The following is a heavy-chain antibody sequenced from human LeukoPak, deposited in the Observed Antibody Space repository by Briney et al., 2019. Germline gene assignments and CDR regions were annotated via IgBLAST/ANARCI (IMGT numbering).Heavy chain of an antibody. CDR2: INAGNGNT. J-gene: IGHJ4*02. Sequence: ASVKVSCKASGYTFTSYAMHWVRQAPGQRLEWMGWINAGNGNTKYSQEFQGRVTITRDTSASTAYMELSSLRSEDMAVYYCARESLVSGSYHFDYWGQGTLVTVTS. V-gene: IGHV1-3*03. CDR3: ARESLVSGSYHFDY. CDR1: GYTFTSYA. D-gene: IGHD1-26*01.